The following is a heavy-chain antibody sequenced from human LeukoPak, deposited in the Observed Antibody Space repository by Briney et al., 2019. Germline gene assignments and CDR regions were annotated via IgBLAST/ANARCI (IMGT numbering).Heavy chain of an antibody. Sequence: SETLSLTCTVSGGSISSYYWSWVRQPLGEGLEWIGYIYYSGSTNYNPSLKSRVTISVDTSKNQFSLKLSSVTAADTAVYYCARDESSGWWGFFDYWGQGTLVTVSS. J-gene: IGHJ4*02. D-gene: IGHD6-19*01. V-gene: IGHV4-59*01. CDR2: IYYSGST. CDR3: ARDESSGWWGFFDY. CDR1: GGSISSYY.